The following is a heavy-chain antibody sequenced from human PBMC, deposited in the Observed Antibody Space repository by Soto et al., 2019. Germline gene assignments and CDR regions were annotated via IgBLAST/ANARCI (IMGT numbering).Heavy chain of an antibody. J-gene: IGHJ4*02. V-gene: IGHV3-30-3*01. Sequence: QVQFVESGGGVVQPGRSLRLSCAASGFTFSSYAMHWVRQAPGKGLEWVAFISYDGSDKFYADSVKGRFTISRDNSKNTLYVQMNSLRAEDTAVYYCAREGDSFDDWGQGTLVTVSS. CDR3: AREGDSFDD. D-gene: IGHD2-15*01. CDR1: GFTFSSYA. CDR2: ISYDGSDK.